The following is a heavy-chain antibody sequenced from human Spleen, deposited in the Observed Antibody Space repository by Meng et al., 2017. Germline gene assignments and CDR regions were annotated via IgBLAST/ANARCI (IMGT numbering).Heavy chain of an antibody. D-gene: IGHD2-21*01. CDR2: IYHSGST. V-gene: IGHV4-4*02. Sequence: VQLQESGPGLVRPSETLSLACAVSGASISSDNWWSWVRQPPGKGLEWIGEIYHSGSTNYNPSLKSRITISVDKPKNQFSLTLSSVTAADTAVYYCTKNDFYCLGYWGQGTLVTVSS. CDR3: TKNDFYCLGY. CDR1: GASISSDNW. J-gene: IGHJ4*02.